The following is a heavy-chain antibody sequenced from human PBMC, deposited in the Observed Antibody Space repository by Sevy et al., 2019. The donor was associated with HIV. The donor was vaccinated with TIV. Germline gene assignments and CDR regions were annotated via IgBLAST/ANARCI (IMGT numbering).Heavy chain of an antibody. CDR1: GYTFTGYY. CDR2: INPNSGGT. Sequence: ASVKVSCKASGYTFTGYYFHWVRQAPGQGLEWMGRINPNSGGTNYAQKFQGRVTMTRDTSISTAYMELSSLRSDDTAVYYCARCGVEMTTRGWGQGTRVTVSS. D-gene: IGHD4-17*01. V-gene: IGHV1-2*06. CDR3: ARCGVEMTTRG. J-gene: IGHJ4*02.